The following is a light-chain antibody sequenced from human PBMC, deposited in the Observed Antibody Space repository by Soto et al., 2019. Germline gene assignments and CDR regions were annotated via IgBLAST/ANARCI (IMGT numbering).Light chain of an antibody. CDR1: SSDVGSYNL. V-gene: IGLV2-23*02. CDR3: CSYAGSNTFVV. CDR2: EVI. Sequence: QLVLTQPASVSGSPGQSITISCTGTSSDVGSYNLVSWYQQHPGKAPKLMIYEVIKRPSGVSNRFSGSKSGNTASLTISGLQAEDEADYYCCSYAGSNTFVVFGGGTKLTVL. J-gene: IGLJ3*02.